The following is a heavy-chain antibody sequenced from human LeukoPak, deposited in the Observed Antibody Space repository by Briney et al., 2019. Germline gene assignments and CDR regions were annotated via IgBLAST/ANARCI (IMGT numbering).Heavy chain of an antibody. D-gene: IGHD6-19*01. CDR1: GFTFSGYP. J-gene: IGHJ4*02. Sequence: GKSLRLSCAASGFTFSGYPIHWVRQAPGQGLEWVAIISYDGSNKYYADSVKGRFTISRDNSKNTLYLQMNSLRAEDTAVYYCARDPWGAVAGTFFDYWGQGTLVTVSS. V-gene: IGHV3-30*04. CDR2: ISYDGSNK. CDR3: ARDPWGAVAGTFFDY.